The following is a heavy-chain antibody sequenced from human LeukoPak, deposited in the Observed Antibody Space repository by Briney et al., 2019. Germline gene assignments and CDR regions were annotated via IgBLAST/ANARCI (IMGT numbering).Heavy chain of an antibody. CDR2: ISSSSSYI. CDR1: GFTFSSYS. CDR3: ARVSDYKYGSGLAGFGPAKYTDADI. D-gene: IGHD3-10*01. J-gene: IGHJ3*02. V-gene: IGHV3-21*01. Sequence: TGGSLRLSCAASGFTFSSYSMNWVRQAPGKGLEWVSSISSSSSYIYYADSVKGRFTISRDNAKNSLYLQMNSLRAEDTAVYYCARVSDYKYGSGLAGFGPAKYTDADIWGQGTMVTVSS.